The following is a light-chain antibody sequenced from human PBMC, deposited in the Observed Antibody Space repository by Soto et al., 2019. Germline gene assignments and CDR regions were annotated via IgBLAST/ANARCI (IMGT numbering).Light chain of an antibody. CDR3: AVWDDSLNGCV. J-gene: IGLJ1*01. CDR1: SSNIGSNT. CDR2: SNT. Sequence: QSVLTQPPSVSETPGQRVTISCSGSSSNIGSNTVNWYRQLPDTAPKLLIYSNTQRPSGVPDRFSGSKSGTSASLAISGLLSEDEADYYCAVWDDSLNGCVFGTGTKLTVL. V-gene: IGLV1-44*01.